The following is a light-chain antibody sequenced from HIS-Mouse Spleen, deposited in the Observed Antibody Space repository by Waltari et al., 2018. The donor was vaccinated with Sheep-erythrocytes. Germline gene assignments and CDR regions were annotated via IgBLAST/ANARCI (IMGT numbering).Light chain of an antibody. CDR3: MQALQTPPWT. V-gene: IGKV2-28*01. J-gene: IGKJ1*01. Sequence: DIVMTQSPLSLPVTPGEPASISCRSSQSLLHSNGYNYLDWYLQKPGQSPQLLFYLGSSRASGVPDRFSGSGAGTDVTLKISRVEAEDVGVYYCMQALQTPPWTFGQGTKVEIK. CDR1: QSLLHSNGYNY. CDR2: LGS.